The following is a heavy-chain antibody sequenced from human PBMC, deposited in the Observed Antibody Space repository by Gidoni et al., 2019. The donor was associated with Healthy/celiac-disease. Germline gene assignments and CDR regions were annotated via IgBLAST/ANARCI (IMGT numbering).Heavy chain of an antibody. CDR2: ISWDGGST. Sequence: EVQLVESGGVVVQPGGSLRLSCAASGFTFDDYTMPWVRQAPGKGLEWVSLISWDGGSTYYADSVKGRFTISRDNSKNSLYLQMNSLRTEDTALYYCAKEECSGGSCYPTYYYYGMDVWGQGTTVTVSS. J-gene: IGHJ6*02. D-gene: IGHD2-15*01. CDR1: GFTFDDYT. V-gene: IGHV3-43*01. CDR3: AKEECSGGSCYPTYYYYGMDV.